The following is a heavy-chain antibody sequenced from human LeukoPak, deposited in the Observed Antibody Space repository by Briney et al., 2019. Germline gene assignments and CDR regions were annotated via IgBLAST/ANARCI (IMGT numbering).Heavy chain of an antibody. CDR3: ARNRRNIVVVPAATPDNWFDP. CDR2: IIPIFGTA. CDR1: GGTFSSYA. J-gene: IGHJ5*02. Sequence: SVKVSCKASGGTFSSYAISWVRQAPGQGLEWMGGIIPIFGTASYAQKFQGRVTITTDESTSTAYMELSSLRSEDTAVYYCARNRRNIVVVPAATPDNWFDPWGQGTLVTVSS. D-gene: IGHD2-2*01. V-gene: IGHV1-69*05.